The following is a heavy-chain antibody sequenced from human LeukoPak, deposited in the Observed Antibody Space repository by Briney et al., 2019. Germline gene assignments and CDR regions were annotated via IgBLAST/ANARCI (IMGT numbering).Heavy chain of an antibody. J-gene: IGHJ6*03. V-gene: IGHV4-39*01. Sequence: SETLSLTCTVSGGSISSRGYYWGWIRQPPGKGLEWIGSIYYGGNTYYNPSLKSRVTISVDTSKNQFSLKLSSVTAADTAVYYCASQATADYYYYMDVWGKGTTVTISS. CDR2: IYYGGNT. CDR3: ASQATADYYYYMDV. D-gene: IGHD2-21*02. CDR1: GGSISSRGYY.